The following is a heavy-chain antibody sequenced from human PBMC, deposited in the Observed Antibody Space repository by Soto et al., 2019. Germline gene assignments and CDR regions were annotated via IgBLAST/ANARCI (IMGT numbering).Heavy chain of an antibody. Sequence: SQTLSLTCVISGDSVSSNSAAWNWIRQSPSRGLEWLGRTYYRSKWYNDYAVSVKSRITINPDTSKNQFSLQLNSVTPEDTAVYYCARVTSIGSSWYWGDYFDYWGQGTMVTVYS. CDR1: GDSVSSNSAA. V-gene: IGHV6-1*01. D-gene: IGHD6-13*01. CDR2: TYYRSKWYN. CDR3: ARVTSIGSSWYWGDYFDY. J-gene: IGHJ4*02.